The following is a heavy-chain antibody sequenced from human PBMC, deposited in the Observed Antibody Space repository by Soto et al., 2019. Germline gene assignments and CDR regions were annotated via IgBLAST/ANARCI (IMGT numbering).Heavy chain of an antibody. CDR2: IHPGDSDT. Sequence: GESLKISFQGSGYSFTNYWVGWVRQIPGSGLEWMGIIHPGDSDTRYSPFFQGQVTISAGKSISTAYLQWSSLKASDTAMYYCARHNRYSSTWFEGWFDSWGHGTLVTVSS. D-gene: IGHD6-13*01. J-gene: IGHJ5*01. CDR1: GYSFTNYW. V-gene: IGHV5-51*01. CDR3: ARHNRYSSTWFEGWFDS.